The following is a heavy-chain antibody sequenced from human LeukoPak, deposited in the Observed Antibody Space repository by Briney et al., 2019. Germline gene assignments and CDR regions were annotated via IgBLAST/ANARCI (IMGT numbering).Heavy chain of an antibody. CDR1: GFTFNSYG. Sequence: TGASLRLSCAASGFTFNSYGMSWVRQAPGKGLEWVSVISGSGGSTYYADSVKGRFTISRDNSKNRLYLQMNGLRAEDTAVYYCAREGAGIWDSFDYWGQGTLVTVSS. CDR3: AREGAGIWDSFDY. CDR2: ISGSGGST. J-gene: IGHJ4*02. V-gene: IGHV3-23*01. D-gene: IGHD3-10*01.